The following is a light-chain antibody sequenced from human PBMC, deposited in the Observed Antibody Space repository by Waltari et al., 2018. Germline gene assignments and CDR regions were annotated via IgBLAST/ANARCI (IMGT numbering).Light chain of an antibody. V-gene: IGKV3-20*01. J-gene: IGKJ2*01. CDR2: GAS. Sequence: EIVLTQSPGTLSLSPGKRVTLPCRASKILSRDSLTWYQQKPGQAPRHLIYGASTRDTGIPDRFSGSGSGTDFTLTISRLEPEDFAVYCCQQYGTSPPTFGQGTKLEIK. CDR3: QQYGTSPPT. CDR1: KILSRDS.